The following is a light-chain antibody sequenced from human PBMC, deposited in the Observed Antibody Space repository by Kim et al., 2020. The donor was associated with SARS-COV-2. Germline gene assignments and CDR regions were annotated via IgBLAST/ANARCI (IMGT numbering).Light chain of an antibody. V-gene: IGLV3-19*01. J-gene: IGLJ3*02. Sequence: SSELTQDPAVSVALGQTVTITCQGDSLRSYYASWYQQKPGQAPILVIYGKNNRPSGIPDRFSGSSSGNTASLAITGAQAGDEADYYCTSRDSSNHRMFGGGTKVTVL. CDR1: SLRSYY. CDR3: TSRDSSNHRM. CDR2: GKN.